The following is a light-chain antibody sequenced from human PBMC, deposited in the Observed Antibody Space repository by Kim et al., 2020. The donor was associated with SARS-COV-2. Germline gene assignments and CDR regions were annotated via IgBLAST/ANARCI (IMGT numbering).Light chain of an antibody. CDR2: AVS. J-gene: IGLJ3*02. CDR1: SSDVGGYDY. CDR3: FSYTNTDTGV. V-gene: IGLV2-14*03. Sequence: QSVLTQPASVSGSPGQSITISCTGTSSDVGGYDYVSWYQQHPDKAPKLMIYAVSKRPSGVSDRFSGSKSGNTASLTISGLQAEDEADYYCFSYTNTDTGVFGGGTKLTVL.